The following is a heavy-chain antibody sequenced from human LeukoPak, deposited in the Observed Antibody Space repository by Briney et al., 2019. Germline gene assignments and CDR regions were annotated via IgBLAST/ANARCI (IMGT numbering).Heavy chain of an antibody. CDR3: ARGYGDDAFDI. J-gene: IGHJ3*02. V-gene: IGHV4-34*01. Sequence: KPSETLSLTCAVYGGSFSGYYWSWTRQPPGKGLERIGEINHSGSTNYNPSLKSRVTISVDTSKNQFSLKLSSVTAADTAVYYCARGYGDDAFDIWGQGTMVTVSS. CDR2: INHSGST. CDR1: GGSFSGYY. D-gene: IGHD4-17*01.